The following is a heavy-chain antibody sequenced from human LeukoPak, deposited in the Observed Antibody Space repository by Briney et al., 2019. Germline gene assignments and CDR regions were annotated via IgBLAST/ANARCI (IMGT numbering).Heavy chain of an antibody. V-gene: IGHV4-61*02. CDR2: IYTSGST. CDR3: ARAYSNDWFDP. Sequence: SETLSLTCTVSGGSISGSSYYWNWIRQPAGKGLEWIGRIYTSGSTNYNPSLKSRVTISVDTSKNQFSLKLSSVTAADTAVYYCARAYSNDWFDPWGQGTLVTVSS. J-gene: IGHJ5*02. CDR1: GGSISGSSYY. D-gene: IGHD4-11*01.